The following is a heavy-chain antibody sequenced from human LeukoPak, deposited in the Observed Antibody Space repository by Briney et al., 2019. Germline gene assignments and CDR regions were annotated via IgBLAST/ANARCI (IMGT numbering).Heavy chain of an antibody. D-gene: IGHD6-19*01. CDR2: IYYSGST. CDR3: ARDISWLGFDY. V-gene: IGHV4-59*01. Sequence: PSETLSLTCTVSGGSISSYHWSWIRQPPGKGLEWIGYIYYSGSTNYNPSLKSRVTISVDTSKNQFSLKLSSVTAADTAVYYCARDISWLGFDYWGQGILVTVSS. J-gene: IGHJ4*02. CDR1: GGSISSYH.